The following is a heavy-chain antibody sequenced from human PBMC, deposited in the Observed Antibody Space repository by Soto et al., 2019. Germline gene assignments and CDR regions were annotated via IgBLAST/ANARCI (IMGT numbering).Heavy chain of an antibody. CDR2: VYYTGTT. D-gene: IGHD3-10*01. J-gene: IGHJ5*02. CDR3: ARDQQMGRLDP. V-gene: IGHV4-59*01. Sequence: PSGPLSITCSVSGGSIISYYWSWIRKPPGKGLEWIGYVYYTGTTKYNPSLKSRLTISVDTSKNQFSLRLNSVTAADTAIYYCARDQQMGRLDPWGQGTLVTVSS. CDR1: GGSIISYY.